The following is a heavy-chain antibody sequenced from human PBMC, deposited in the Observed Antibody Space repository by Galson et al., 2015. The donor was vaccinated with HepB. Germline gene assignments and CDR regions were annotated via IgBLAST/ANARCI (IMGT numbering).Heavy chain of an antibody. CDR3: ARGRGVLWFGDPGRGFDP. Sequence: SETLSLTCAVYGGSFSGYYWSWIRQPPGKGLEWIGEINHSGSTNYNPSLKSRVTISVDTSKNQFSLKLGSVTAADTAVYYCARGRGVLWFGDPGRGFDPWGQGTLVTVSS. D-gene: IGHD3-10*01. J-gene: IGHJ5*02. CDR1: GGSFSGYY. CDR2: INHSGST. V-gene: IGHV4-34*01.